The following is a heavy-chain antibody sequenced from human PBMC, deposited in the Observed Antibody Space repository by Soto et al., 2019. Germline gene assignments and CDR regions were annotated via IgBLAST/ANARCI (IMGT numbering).Heavy chain of an antibody. V-gene: IGHV1-2*04. J-gene: IGHJ3*02. D-gene: IGHD4-17*01. CDR3: ARGLIYGDPPHDAFDI. CDR2: INPNSGGT. Sequence: ASVKVSCKASGYTFTGYYMHWVRQAPGQGLEWMGWINPNSGGTNYAQKFQGWVTMTRDTSISTAYMELSRLRSDDTAVYYCARGLIYGDPPHDAFDIWGQGTMVTVSS. CDR1: GYTFTGYY.